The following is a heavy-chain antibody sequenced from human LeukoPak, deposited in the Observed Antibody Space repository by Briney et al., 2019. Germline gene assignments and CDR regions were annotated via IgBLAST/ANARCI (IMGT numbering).Heavy chain of an antibody. V-gene: IGHV4-34*01. J-gene: IGHJ4*02. Sequence: SETLSLTCAVYGGSFSGYYWSWIRPPPGKGLEWIGEINHSGSTNYNPSLKSRVTISVDTSKNQFSLKLSSVTAADTAVYYCARALVPYDILTGYYGWGQGTLVTVSS. CDR2: INHSGST. D-gene: IGHD3-9*01. CDR1: GGSFSGYY. CDR3: ARALVPYDILTGYYG.